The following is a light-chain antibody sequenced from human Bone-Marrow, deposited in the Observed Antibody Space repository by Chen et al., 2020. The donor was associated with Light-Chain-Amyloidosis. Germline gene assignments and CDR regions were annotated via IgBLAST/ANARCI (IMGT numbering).Light chain of an antibody. J-gene: IGKJ4*01. CDR3: QQYGTSPLA. CDR1: QTISSNY. Sequence: EIVLTLSPGTLSLSPGEGANLSCRASQTISSNYLTWYQQKVGQAPRLLIYGSSSRATGSPDRFTGCGSGTDLTLTINRLEPEDFAMYYCQQYGTSPLAFGGGTKVEIK. V-gene: IGKV3-20*01. CDR2: GSS.